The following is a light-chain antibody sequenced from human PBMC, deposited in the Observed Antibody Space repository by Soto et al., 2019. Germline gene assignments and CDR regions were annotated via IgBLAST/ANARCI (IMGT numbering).Light chain of an antibody. CDR1: SSDVGGYKY. CDR3: NSYTSSSTWV. V-gene: IGLV2-14*01. Sequence: QSALTQPASMSGSPGQSITISCTGTSSDVGGYKYVSWYQQHPGKAPKLMIYEVSKRPSGVSNRFSGSKSGNTASLTISGLQAEDEADYYCNSYTSSSTWVFGGGTKVTVL. J-gene: IGLJ3*02. CDR2: EVS.